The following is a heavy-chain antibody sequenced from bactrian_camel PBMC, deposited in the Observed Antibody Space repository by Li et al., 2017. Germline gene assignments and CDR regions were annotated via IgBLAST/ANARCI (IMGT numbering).Heavy chain of an antibody. Sequence: QVQLVESGGGSVQTGGSLRLSCSAAGYSDASYCMGWFRQATNSEREGVAVIDTDGITTYADSAKGRFSISQDTAKNSMYLQMNSLKPEDTGMYYCATDRGTIGDCSGQIQYAYWGRGTQVTVS. CDR3: ATDRGTIGDCSGQIQYAY. CDR2: IDTDGIT. V-gene: IGHV3S53*01. CDR1: GYSDASYC. D-gene: IGHD1*01. J-gene: IGHJ4*01.